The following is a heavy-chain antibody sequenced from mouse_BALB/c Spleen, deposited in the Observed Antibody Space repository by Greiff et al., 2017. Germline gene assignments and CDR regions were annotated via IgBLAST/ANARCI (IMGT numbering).Heavy chain of an antibody. J-gene: IGHJ3*01. CDR2: IRNKANGYTT. Sequence: EVQLVESGGGLVQPGGSLRLSCATSGFTFTDYYMSWVRQPPGKALEWLGFIRNKANGYTTEYSASVKGRFTISRDNSQSILYLQMNTLRAEDSATYYCARDIGTGPLWGAWFAYWGQGTLVTVSA. D-gene: IGHD1-1*02. V-gene: IGHV7-3*02. CDR3: ARDIGTGPLWGAWFAY. CDR1: GFTFTDYY.